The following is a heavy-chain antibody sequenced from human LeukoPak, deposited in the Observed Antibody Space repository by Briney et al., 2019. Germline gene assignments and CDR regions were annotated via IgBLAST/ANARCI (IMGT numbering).Heavy chain of an antibody. CDR3: ARGAHVLMVYAPFDY. Sequence: GGSLRLSCAASGITVSSNYMNWVRQAPGKGLVWVSSMSTDGSSTTYAESVRGRFTISRDNAKNTLYLQMNSLRAEDTAVYYCARGAHVLMVYAPFDYWGQGTLVTVSS. CDR1: GITVSSNY. CDR2: MSTDGSST. V-gene: IGHV3-74*03. D-gene: IGHD2-8*01. J-gene: IGHJ4*02.